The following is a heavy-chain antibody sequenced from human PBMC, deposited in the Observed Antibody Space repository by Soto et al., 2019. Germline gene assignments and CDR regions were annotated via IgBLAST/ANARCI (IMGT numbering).Heavy chain of an antibody. CDR3: ARAYHPYPLYYMDV. V-gene: IGHV4-34*01. J-gene: IGHJ6*03. D-gene: IGHD2-2*01. Sequence: PSETLSLTCAVYGGSFSCYYWSWIRQPPGKGLEWIGEINHSGSTNYNPSLRSRVTISVDTSKNQFSLKLSSVTAADTAVYHCARAYHPYPLYYMDVWGKGTTVTVSS. CDR2: INHSGST. CDR1: GGSFSCYY.